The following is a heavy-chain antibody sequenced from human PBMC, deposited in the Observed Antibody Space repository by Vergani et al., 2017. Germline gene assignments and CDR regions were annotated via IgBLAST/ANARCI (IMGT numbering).Heavy chain of an antibody. Sequence: EVQLVQSGAEVKKPGESLKISCKGSGYSFTSYWIGWVRQMPGKGLEWMGIIYPGDSDTRYSPSFQGQVTISADKSISTAFLQWSSLKASDTAMYYCARSGQPTERTLVGFQHWGQGTLVTVSS. V-gene: IGHV5-51*01. D-gene: IGHD3-10*01. CDR3: ARSGQPTERTLVGFQH. CDR1: GYSFTSYW. CDR2: IYPGDSDT. J-gene: IGHJ1*01.